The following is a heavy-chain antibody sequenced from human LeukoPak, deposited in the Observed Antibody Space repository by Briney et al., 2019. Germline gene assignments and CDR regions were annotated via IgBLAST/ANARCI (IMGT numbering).Heavy chain of an antibody. J-gene: IGHJ4*02. CDR2: IFSST. CDR3: ARRAGAYSHPYDY. Sequence: PGGSLRLSCTVSGFTVSSNSMSWVRQAPGKGLEWVSFIFSSTHYSDSVKGRFTISRDNSKNTLYLQMNGLRAEDTAVYYSARRAGAYSHPYDYWGQGTLVTVSS. V-gene: IGHV3-53*01. CDR1: GFTVSSNS. D-gene: IGHD4/OR15-4a*01.